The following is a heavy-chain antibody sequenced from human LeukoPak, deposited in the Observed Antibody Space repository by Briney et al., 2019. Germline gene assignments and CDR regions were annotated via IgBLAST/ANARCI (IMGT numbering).Heavy chain of an antibody. CDR3: ARLRNSHSSSWYENSFDY. Sequence: SGTLSLTCTVSGGSISSYYWSWIRQPPGKGLEWIGYIYYSGSTNYNPSLKSRVTISVDTSKNQFSLKLSSVTAADTAVYYCARLRNSHSSSWYENSFDYWGQGTLVTVSS. D-gene: IGHD6-13*01. V-gene: IGHV4-59*08. CDR1: GGSISSYY. J-gene: IGHJ4*02. CDR2: IYYSGST.